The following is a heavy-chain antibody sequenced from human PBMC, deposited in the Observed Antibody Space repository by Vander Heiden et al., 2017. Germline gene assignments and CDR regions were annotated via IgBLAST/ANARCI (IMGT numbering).Heavy chain of an antibody. CDR2: INHSGNT. J-gene: IGHJ5*02. Sequence: QVQLQQWGAGLLKPSETLSLTCAVSGGSFSDFYWIWIRQPPGKGLEWIGEINHSGNTNYISSLKSRVTISVDTSKNQFSLRLSSVTAADTAVYYCARGLAGGGSGTRFDPWGQGTLVTVSS. CDR3: ARGLAGGGSGTRFDP. CDR1: GGSFSDFY. D-gene: IGHD3-10*01. V-gene: IGHV4-34*01.